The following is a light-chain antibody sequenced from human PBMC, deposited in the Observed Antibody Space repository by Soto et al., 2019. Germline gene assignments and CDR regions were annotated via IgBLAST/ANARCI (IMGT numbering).Light chain of an antibody. CDR2: KAS. V-gene: IGKV1-5*03. CDR3: QQYNSYSLT. CDR1: QSIDSW. Sequence: DIQMTQSPSTLSASVGDRVTITCRAGQSIDSWLAWYQQKPGKAPKLLIYKASTLESGVPSRFSGSGSGTEFTLTISSLQPDDFATYYCQQYNSYSLTFGGGTKVEIK. J-gene: IGKJ4*01.